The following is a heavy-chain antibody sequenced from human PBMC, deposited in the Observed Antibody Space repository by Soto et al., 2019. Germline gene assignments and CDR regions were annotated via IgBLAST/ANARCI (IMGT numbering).Heavy chain of an antibody. CDR2: INHSGST. Sequence: SETLSLTCAVYGGSFSAYYWSWIRQPPGKGLEWIGEINHSGSTNYNPSLKSRVTISVDTSKNQFSLKLSSVTAADTAVYYCAKMRGGSYYFYYYGMDVWGQGTTVTVS. V-gene: IGHV4-34*01. J-gene: IGHJ6*02. CDR1: GGSFSAYY. CDR3: AKMRGGSYYFYYYGMDV. D-gene: IGHD1-26*01.